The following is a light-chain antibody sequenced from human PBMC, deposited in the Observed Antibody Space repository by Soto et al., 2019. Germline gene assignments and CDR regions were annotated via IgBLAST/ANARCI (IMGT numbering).Light chain of an antibody. CDR1: SNDVGGYNY. V-gene: IGLV2-14*03. CDR2: GVT. CDR3: SSYTSSYTWI. Sequence: QSALTQPASVSGSPGQSITISCSGTSNDVGGYNYVSWYQQHPGKAPKLLIYGVTDRPSGVSSRFSGSKSGNAASLTISGLQDEDEGDYYCSSYTSSYTWIFGGGTKLPVL. J-gene: IGLJ3*02.